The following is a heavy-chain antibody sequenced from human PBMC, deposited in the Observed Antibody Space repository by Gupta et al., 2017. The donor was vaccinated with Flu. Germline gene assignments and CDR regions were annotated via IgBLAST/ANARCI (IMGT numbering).Heavy chain of an antibody. CDR2: INSDSGGT. Sequence: QVQLLQSGSEVKKPGASVKVSCKASGYTFSEYYLHWVRQGPGQGLEWMGRINSDSGGTKYAQRFQGRVTMTRDTSIDTAYMELFSLTSDDTAIYYCARGAYARNRLGGWFDPWGQGTLVTVSS. J-gene: IGHJ5*02. V-gene: IGHV1-2*06. D-gene: IGHD2-2*01. CDR1: GYTFSEYY. CDR3: ARGAYARNRLGGWFDP.